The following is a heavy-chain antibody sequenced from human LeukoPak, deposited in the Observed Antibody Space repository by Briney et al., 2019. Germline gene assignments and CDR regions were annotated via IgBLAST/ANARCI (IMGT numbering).Heavy chain of an antibody. V-gene: IGHV1-69*06. CDR3: ARAMTYYYGSGSRNDPYYYYGMDV. D-gene: IGHD3-10*01. Sequence: ASVKVSCKASGGTFSSYAISWVRQAPGEGLEWMGGIIPIFGTANYAQKFQGRVTITADKSTSTAYMELSSLRSEDTAVYYCARAMTYYYGSGSRNDPYYYYGMDVWGKGTTVTVSS. CDR2: IIPIFGTA. CDR1: GGTFSSYA. J-gene: IGHJ6*04.